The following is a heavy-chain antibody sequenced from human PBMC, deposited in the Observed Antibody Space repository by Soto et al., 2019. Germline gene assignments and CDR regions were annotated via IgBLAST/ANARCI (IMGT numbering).Heavy chain of an antibody. CDR1: GYTFTSYY. Sequence: GASVKVSCKASGYTFTSYYMHWVRQAPGQGLEWMGIINPSGGSTSYAQKFQGRVTMTRDTSTSTVYMELSSLRSEDTAVYYCASVGATQDTYYYYGMDVWGQGTTVTVSS. V-gene: IGHV1-46*03. D-gene: IGHD1-26*01. CDR2: INPSGGST. CDR3: ASVGATQDTYYYYGMDV. J-gene: IGHJ6*02.